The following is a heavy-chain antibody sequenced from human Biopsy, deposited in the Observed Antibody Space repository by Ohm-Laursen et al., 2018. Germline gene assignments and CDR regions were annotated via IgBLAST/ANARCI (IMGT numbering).Heavy chain of an antibody. Sequence: SETLSLTCTFSGDSVTKYYWSWIRQPPGKGLEWIGHIYYSVMTNYNPSLQSRVSISVDTSRNQVSLTLSSVTAADTAVYYCARDSGILNYGNFKYYHYYGMGVWGQGTKVTVSS. CDR3: ARDSGILNYGNFKYYHYYGMGV. D-gene: IGHD4-11*01. J-gene: IGHJ6*02. CDR1: GDSVTKYY. V-gene: IGHV4-59*02. CDR2: IYYSVMT.